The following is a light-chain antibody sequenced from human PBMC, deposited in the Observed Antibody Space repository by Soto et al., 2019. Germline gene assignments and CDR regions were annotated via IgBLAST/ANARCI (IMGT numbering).Light chain of an antibody. CDR2: AAS. J-gene: IGKJ2*01. CDR1: QGIIRW. Sequence: DIQMTQSPSSVSAYVGDRVTITCRASQGIIRWLAWYQQKPGKAPKLLIYAASSLQSGYTSRFSCSGSGTDFALTISSLQPEDFETYACQKDTSFPYTFGQGTKLEIK. CDR3: QKDTSFPYT. V-gene: IGKV1D-12*01.